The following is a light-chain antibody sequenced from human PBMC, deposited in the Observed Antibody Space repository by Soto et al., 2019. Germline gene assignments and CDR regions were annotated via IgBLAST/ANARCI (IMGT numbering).Light chain of an antibody. CDR3: GTWDSSLSAGL. CDR1: SSNIGNNY. J-gene: IGLJ1*01. Sequence: QSVLTQPPSVSAAPGQKVTISCSGSSSNIGNNYVSWYQQLPGTAPKLLIYENNKRPSGIPARFSGSKSGTSATLGITGLQTGDEADYYCGTWDSSLSAGLFGTGTKLTVL. CDR2: ENN. V-gene: IGLV1-51*02.